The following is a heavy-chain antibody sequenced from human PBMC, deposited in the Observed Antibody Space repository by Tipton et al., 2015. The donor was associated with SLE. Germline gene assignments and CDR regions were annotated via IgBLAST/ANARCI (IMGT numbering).Heavy chain of an antibody. Sequence: TLSLTCTVSGGSISSGGYYWSWIRQHPGKGLEWIGEINHSGGTNYNPSLKSRVTISVDTSKNQFSLKLSSVTAADTAVYYCARGYGSGSFDYWGQGTLVTVSS. J-gene: IGHJ4*02. CDR2: INHSGGT. D-gene: IGHD3-10*01. V-gene: IGHV4-31*03. CDR3: ARGYGSGSFDY. CDR1: GGSISSGGYY.